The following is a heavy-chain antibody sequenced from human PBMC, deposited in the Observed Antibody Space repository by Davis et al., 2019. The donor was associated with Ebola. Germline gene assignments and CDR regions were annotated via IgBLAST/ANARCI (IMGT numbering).Heavy chain of an antibody. CDR2: VIPILGTA. CDR3: TRGKWFDP. V-gene: IGHV1-69*04. CDR1: GGTFTNYA. J-gene: IGHJ5*02. Sequence: SVTVSCKTSGGTFTNYAVNWVRQAPGQGLEWLGRVIPILGTADYAQRFQGRVTITADTSTHTAYMELSRLRSDDTAMYYCTRGKWFDPWGQGTLVAVSS.